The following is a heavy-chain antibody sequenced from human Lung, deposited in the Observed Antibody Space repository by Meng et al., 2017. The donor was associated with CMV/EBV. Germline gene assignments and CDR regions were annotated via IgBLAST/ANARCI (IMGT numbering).Heavy chain of an antibody. CDR3: ARVGQWLPIDY. Sequence: QGQLRGSGPGLGKPSGTLSLTLAGSGGSISSSNWWSWVRQPPGKGLEWIGEIYRSGSTNYNPSLKSRVTISVDKSKNQFSLNLSSVTAADTAVYYCARVGQWLPIDYWGQGTLVTVSS. J-gene: IGHJ4*02. CDR1: GGSISSSNW. V-gene: IGHV4-4*02. CDR2: IYRSGST. D-gene: IGHD6-19*01.